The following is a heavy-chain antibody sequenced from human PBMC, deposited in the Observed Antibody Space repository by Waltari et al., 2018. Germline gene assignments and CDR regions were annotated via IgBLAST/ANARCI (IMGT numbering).Heavy chain of an antibody. D-gene: IGHD1-26*01. J-gene: IGHJ6*03. CDR2: IKQDGSEK. V-gene: IGHV3-7*01. CDR1: GFTFSSYW. CDR3: AREWETTGLGDYMDV. Sequence: EVQLVESGGGLVQPGGSLRLSCAASGFTFSSYWMSWVRQAPGKGLEWVANIKQDGSEKYYVDSVKGRFTISRDNAKNSLYLQMNSLRAEDTAVYYCAREWETTGLGDYMDVWGKGTTVTVSS.